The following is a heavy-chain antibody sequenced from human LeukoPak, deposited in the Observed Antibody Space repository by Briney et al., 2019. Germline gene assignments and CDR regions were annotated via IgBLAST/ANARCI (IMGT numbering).Heavy chain of an antibody. V-gene: IGHV4-39*07. CDR2: IYYSGST. Sequence: SETLSLTCTVSGGSISISSYYWGWIRQPPGKGLEWIGSIYYSGSTNYNPSLKSRVTISVDTSKNQFSLKLTSVTAADTAVYYCARGVVAAPQTFDYWGQGTLVTVSS. J-gene: IGHJ4*02. CDR1: GGSISISSYY. CDR3: ARGVVAAPQTFDY. D-gene: IGHD2-15*01.